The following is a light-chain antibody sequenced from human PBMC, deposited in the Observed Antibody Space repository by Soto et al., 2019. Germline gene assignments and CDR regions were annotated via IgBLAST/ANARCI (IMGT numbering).Light chain of an antibody. J-gene: IGKJ4*01. CDR2: DAS. CDR1: QSVSIN. Sequence: ESVLTQSPATLSLSPGERATLSCRASQSVSINLAWYQQKPGQAPRLLIYDASNRPTGIPARFTGSGSGTDFNLTISSPEPEDFAVYYCQQRSSWPPITFGGGTKVDIK. CDR3: QQRSSWPPIT. V-gene: IGKV3-11*01.